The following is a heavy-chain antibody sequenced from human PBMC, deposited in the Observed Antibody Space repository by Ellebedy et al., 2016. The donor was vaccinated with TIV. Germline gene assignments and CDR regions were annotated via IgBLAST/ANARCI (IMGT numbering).Heavy chain of an antibody. V-gene: IGHV4-39*01. CDR1: GGSISSSSYY. D-gene: IGHD3-10*01. Sequence: MPSETLSLTCTVSGGSISSSSYYWGWLRQPPGKGLEWTGSIYYSRTTYYNPSLKSPVTISVDTSKNQFSLKLSSVTAADTAVYYCARQANYYGSGSPLGYGMDVWGQGTTVTVSS. CDR3: ARQANYYGSGSPLGYGMDV. CDR2: IYYSRTT. J-gene: IGHJ6*02.